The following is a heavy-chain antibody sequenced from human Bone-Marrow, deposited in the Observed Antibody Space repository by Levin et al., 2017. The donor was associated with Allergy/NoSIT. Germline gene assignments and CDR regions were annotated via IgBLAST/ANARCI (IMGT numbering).Heavy chain of an antibody. CDR3: AREPPPYYYDSSGAAYGMDV. Sequence: SQTLSLTCTVSGGSISSYYWSWIRQPPGKGLEWIGYIYYSGSTNYNPSLKSRVTISVDTSKNQFSLKLSSVTAADTAVYYCAREPPPYYYDSSGAAYGMDVWGQGTTVTVSS. CDR2: IYYSGST. V-gene: IGHV4-59*01. CDR1: GGSISSYY. D-gene: IGHD3-22*01. J-gene: IGHJ6*02.